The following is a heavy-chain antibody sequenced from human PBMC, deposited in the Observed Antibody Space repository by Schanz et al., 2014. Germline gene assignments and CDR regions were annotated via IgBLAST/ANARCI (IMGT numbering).Heavy chain of an antibody. V-gene: IGHV3-23*01. CDR2: ILGLASTT. Sequence: EVQLLESGGGLVQPGGSLRLSCAASGFMFSSYGMHWVRQAPGKGLEWVSAILGLASTTYYADSVKGRFTISRDNAKNSLYLEMNSLRAEDTAVYYCAKQHIVRGVIYLNWFDSWGQGTLVTVSS. CDR3: AKQHIVRGVIYLNWFDS. J-gene: IGHJ5*01. D-gene: IGHD3-10*01. CDR1: GFMFSSYG.